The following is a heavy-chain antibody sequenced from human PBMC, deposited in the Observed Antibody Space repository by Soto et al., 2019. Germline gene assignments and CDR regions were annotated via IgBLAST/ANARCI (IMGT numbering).Heavy chain of an antibody. CDR2: IRSDGSGT. CDR3: ARDMWSTVDYYYGMDV. V-gene: IGHV3-74*01. CDR1: GFSFNNYW. J-gene: IGHJ6*02. Sequence: EVQLVESGGGLVQPGGSLRLSCAAFGFSFNNYWMHWVRQVPGEGLVWVSRIRSDGSGTAYADSVKGRFTISRDNARNTLYLQMNRLRAEDTAVYYCARDMWSTVDYYYGMDVWGQGTKVTVSS. D-gene: IGHD4-17*01.